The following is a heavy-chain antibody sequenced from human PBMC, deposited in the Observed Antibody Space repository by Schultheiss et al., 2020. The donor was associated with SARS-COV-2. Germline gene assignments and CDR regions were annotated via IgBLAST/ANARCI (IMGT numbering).Heavy chain of an antibody. CDR2: ISGSGGST. CDR3: VREAGIVGATSCFDY. V-gene: IGHV3-23*01. CDR1: GFTFSSYD. J-gene: IGHJ4*02. D-gene: IGHD1-26*01. Sequence: GGSLRLSCAASGFTFSSYDMSWVRQAPGKGLEWVSGISGSGGSTYYADSVKGRFTISRDNAKNSLYLQMNSLRAEDTAVYYCVREAGIVGATSCFDYWGQGTLVTVSS.